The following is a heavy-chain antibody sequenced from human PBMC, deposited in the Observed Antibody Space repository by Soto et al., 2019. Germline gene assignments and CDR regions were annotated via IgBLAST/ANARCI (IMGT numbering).Heavy chain of an antibody. J-gene: IGHJ6*04. CDR1: GYTFTGYY. V-gene: IGHV1-2*02. Sequence: CHASGYTFTGYYMHWVLQAPGQGLEWMGWINPNSGGTNYAQKFQGRVTMTRDTSISTAYMELSRLRSDDTAVYYCARVEQLVSYYYYGMDVWGKGTTVTVSA. CDR3: ARVEQLVSYYYYGMDV. D-gene: IGHD6-6*01. CDR2: INPNSGGT.